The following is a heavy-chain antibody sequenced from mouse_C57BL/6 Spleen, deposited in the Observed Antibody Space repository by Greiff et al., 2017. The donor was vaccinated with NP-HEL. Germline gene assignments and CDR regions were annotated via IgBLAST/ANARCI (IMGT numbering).Heavy chain of an antibody. D-gene: IGHD1-1*01. CDR1: GYAFTNYL. V-gene: IGHV1-54*01. CDR3: ARGRITTVVGTRDYDVDD. CDR2: INPGSGGT. Sequence: QVQLKQSGAELVRPGTSVKVSCKASGYAFTNYLIEWVKQRPGQGLEWIGVINPGSGGTNYNEKFKGKATLTADKSSSTAYMQLSSLTSDDSAVYFCARGRITTVVGTRDYDVDDWGQGTTVTVAT. J-gene: IGHJ4*01.